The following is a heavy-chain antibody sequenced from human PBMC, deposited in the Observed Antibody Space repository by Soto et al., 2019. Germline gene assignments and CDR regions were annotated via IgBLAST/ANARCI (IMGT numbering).Heavy chain of an antibody. CDR1: GFTFSSYS. Sequence: GSLRLSCAASGFTFSSYSMNWVRQAPGKGLEWVSSISSSSSYIYYADSVKGRFTISRDNAKNSLYLQMNSLRAEDTAVYYCARPRCSSTSCYVPFDYWGQGTLVTVSS. D-gene: IGHD2-2*01. CDR3: ARPRCSSTSCYVPFDY. V-gene: IGHV3-21*01. CDR2: ISSSSSYI. J-gene: IGHJ4*02.